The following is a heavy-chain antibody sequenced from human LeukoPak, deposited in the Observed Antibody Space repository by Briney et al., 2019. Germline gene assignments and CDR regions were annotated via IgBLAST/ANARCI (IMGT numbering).Heavy chain of an antibody. J-gene: IGHJ6*03. CDR1: GYTFTGYY. CDR2: INPNSGGT. Sequence: ASVKVSCKASGYTFTGYYMHWVRQAPGQGLEWMGWINPNSGGTKYAQKFQGRVTMTRDTSISTAYMELSRLRSDDTAVYYCARDQFGFGDFWSGFYYMDVWGKGTTVTVSS. D-gene: IGHD3-3*01. CDR3: ARDQFGFGDFWSGFYYMDV. V-gene: IGHV1-2*02.